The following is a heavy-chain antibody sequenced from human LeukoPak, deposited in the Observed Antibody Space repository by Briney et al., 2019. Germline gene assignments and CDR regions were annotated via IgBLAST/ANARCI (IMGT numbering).Heavy chain of an antibody. CDR1: GYTFTSYG. J-gene: IGHJ4*02. CDR3: ARVISGSYYY. V-gene: IGHV1-8*02. D-gene: IGHD1-26*01. Sequence: ASVKVSCKASGYTFTSYGISWVRQATGQGLEWMGWVDPNSGNTGYTQKFQGRVTMTRNTSISTAYMELSSLRSEDTAVYYCARVISGSYYYWGQGTLVTVSS. CDR2: VDPNSGNT.